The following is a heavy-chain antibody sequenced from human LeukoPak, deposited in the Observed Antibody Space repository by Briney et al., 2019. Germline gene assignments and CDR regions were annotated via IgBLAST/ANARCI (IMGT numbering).Heavy chain of an antibody. Sequence: PGGSLRLSCAASGFTFSSYEMNWVRQAPGKGLEWLSYISSTDNTIYYADSVKGRFTISRDNAKNSLFLQMNSLRAEDTAVYYCARDTDFWSGHSQFFDFWGQGTLVTVSS. V-gene: IGHV3-48*03. D-gene: IGHD3-3*01. J-gene: IGHJ4*02. CDR2: ISSTDNTI. CDR3: ARDTDFWSGHSQFFDF. CDR1: GFTFSSYE.